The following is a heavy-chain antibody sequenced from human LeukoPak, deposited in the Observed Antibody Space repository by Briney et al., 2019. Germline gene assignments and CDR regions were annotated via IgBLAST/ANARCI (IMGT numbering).Heavy chain of an antibody. V-gene: IGHV3-7*01. D-gene: IGHD6-13*01. CDR2: IKQDGSEK. Sequence: PGGSLRLSCAASGFTFSNYWMSWVRQAPGKGLEGVANIKQDGSEKYYVDSVKGRFTISRDNTKNSLYLQMNSLRGEGTAVYYCARVGYSSSWYLDGWGQRTLVTVSS. J-gene: IGHJ4*02. CDR1: GFTFSNYW. CDR3: ARVGYSSSWYLDG.